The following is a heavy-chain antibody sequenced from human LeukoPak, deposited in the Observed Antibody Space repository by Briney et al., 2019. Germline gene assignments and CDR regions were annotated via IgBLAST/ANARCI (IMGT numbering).Heavy chain of an antibody. CDR1: GFTFSSYA. CDR2: ISSNGGST. J-gene: IGHJ4*02. Sequence: GGSLRLSCAASGFTFSSYAMHWVRQAPGKGLEYVSAISSNGGSTYYANSVKGRFTISRDNSKNTLYLQMGSLRAEDMAMYYCARDADCGGDCYLYYFDYWGQGTLVTVSS. D-gene: IGHD2-21*01. CDR3: ARDADCGGDCYLYYFDY. V-gene: IGHV3-64*01.